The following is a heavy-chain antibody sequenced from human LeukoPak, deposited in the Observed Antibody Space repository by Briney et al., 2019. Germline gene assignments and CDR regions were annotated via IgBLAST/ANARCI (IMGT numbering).Heavy chain of an antibody. CDR2: INHSGST. J-gene: IGHJ4*02. Sequence: PSETLSLTCAVYGGSFSGYYWSWIRQPLGKGLEWIGEINHSGSTNYNPSLKSRVTISVDTSKNQFSLKLSSVTAADTAMYYCASLYGSGFSFDYWGQGTLVTVSS. CDR3: ASLYGSGFSFDY. CDR1: GGSFSGYY. D-gene: IGHD3-10*01. V-gene: IGHV4-34*01.